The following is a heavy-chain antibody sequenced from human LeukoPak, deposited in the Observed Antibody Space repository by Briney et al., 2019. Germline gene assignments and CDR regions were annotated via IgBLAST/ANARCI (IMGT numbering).Heavy chain of an antibody. CDR2: IGNYGNTI. Sequence: PGGSLRLSCAASGFTFSSYSMNWVRQAPGEGLEWVSYIGNYGNTIHYADSVKGRFTISRDNAKNSLYLQVNSLRAEDTAVYYCAREGDRGIAARDFDYWGQGTLVTVSS. D-gene: IGHD6-6*01. J-gene: IGHJ4*02. CDR1: GFTFSSYS. CDR3: AREGDRGIAARDFDY. V-gene: IGHV3-48*04.